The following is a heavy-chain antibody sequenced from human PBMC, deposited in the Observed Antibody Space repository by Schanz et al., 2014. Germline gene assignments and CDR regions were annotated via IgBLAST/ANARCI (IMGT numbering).Heavy chain of an antibody. V-gene: IGHV3-72*01. CDR1: GFILSDHN. CDR3: VRLDVHDY. Sequence: EVQLVESGGGLVQPGGSLRLSCAASGFILSDHNMHWVRQSPGKGLEWIGRARGKPNTDTTDYAASVKGRFTISRDDSRNSLYLQMSSLKTEDTAVYYCVRLDVHDYWGQGSRVTVSP. CDR2: ARGKPNTDTT. D-gene: IGHD3-16*01. J-gene: IGHJ4*02.